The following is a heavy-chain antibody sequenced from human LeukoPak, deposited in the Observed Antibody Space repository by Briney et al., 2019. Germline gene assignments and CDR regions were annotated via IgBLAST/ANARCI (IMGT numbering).Heavy chain of an antibody. V-gene: IGHV5-51*01. J-gene: IGHJ4*02. CDR2: IYPGDSDT. CDR1: GYSFTSYW. CDR3: ARFGGAAAGSGSYFDY. D-gene: IGHD6-13*01. Sequence: PGESLKFSCKGSGYSFTSYWIGWVRQMPGKGMEWMGIIYPGDSDTRYSPSFQGQVTISADKSISTAYLQWSSLKASDTAMYYCARFGGAAAGSGSYFDYWGQGTLVTVSS.